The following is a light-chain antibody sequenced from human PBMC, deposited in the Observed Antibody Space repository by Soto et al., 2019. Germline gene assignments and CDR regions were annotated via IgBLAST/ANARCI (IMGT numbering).Light chain of an antibody. Sequence: QSVLTQPPSASGTPGQRIILSCSGSTSNIESHSVNWYQQVPGTAPRLLIITNNQRPSGVPDRFSGSKSGASASLAISGLQSEDEATYYCATWDDSQKGVFGTGTKVTVL. CDR2: TNN. J-gene: IGLJ1*01. CDR1: TSNIESHS. CDR3: ATWDDSQKGV. V-gene: IGLV1-44*01.